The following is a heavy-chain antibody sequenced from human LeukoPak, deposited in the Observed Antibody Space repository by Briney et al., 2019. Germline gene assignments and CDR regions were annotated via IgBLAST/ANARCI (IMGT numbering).Heavy chain of an antibody. D-gene: IGHD1-26*01. J-gene: IGHJ6*03. Sequence: SETLSLTCAVYGGSFSGYYWSWIRQPPGKGLEWIGEINDSGITNYNPSLKSRVTISVDTSKNQFSLKLSSVTAADTAVYYCARGISGILYYYYYMDVWGKGTTVTVSS. CDR2: INDSGIT. CDR1: GGSFSGYY. CDR3: ARGISGILYYYYYMDV. V-gene: IGHV4-34*01.